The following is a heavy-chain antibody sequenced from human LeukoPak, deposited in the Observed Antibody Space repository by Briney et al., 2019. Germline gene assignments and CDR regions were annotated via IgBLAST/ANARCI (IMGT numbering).Heavy chain of an antibody. Sequence: PGGSLRLSCAASGFAFSWYNMNWVRQAPGKGLEWVPYISPPGSTIYYADSVKGRFTISRDNAKNSLYLQMNSLRAEDTAVYYCVRGLERMEYWGQGTLVTVSS. J-gene: IGHJ4*02. D-gene: IGHD1-1*01. V-gene: IGHV3-48*01. CDR3: VRGLERMEY. CDR2: ISPPGSTI. CDR1: GFAFSWYN.